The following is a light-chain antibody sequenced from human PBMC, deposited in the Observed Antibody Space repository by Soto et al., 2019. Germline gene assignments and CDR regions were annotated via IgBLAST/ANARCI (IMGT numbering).Light chain of an antibody. Sequence: DIQMNQSPSTLSGSVGDRVTITCRASQTISSWLAWYQQKPGKAPKLLIYKASTLKSGVPSRFSGNGSGTEFSLTISSLQADDFGSDYCQHYNTWTFGPGTKVDIK. V-gene: IGKV1-5*03. CDR2: KAS. J-gene: IGKJ1*01. CDR3: QHYNTWT. CDR1: QTISSW.